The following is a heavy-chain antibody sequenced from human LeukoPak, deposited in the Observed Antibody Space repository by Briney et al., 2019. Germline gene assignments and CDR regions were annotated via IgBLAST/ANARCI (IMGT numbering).Heavy chain of an antibody. CDR1: GYTFTSYG. Sequence: ASVKVSCKASGYTFTSYGISWVRQAPGQGLEWMGWISAYNGNTNYAQKLQGRVTMTTDTSTSTAYMELRSLRSDDTAVYYCARGGTRYNWNDGFLMDVWGQGTTVTVSS. CDR3: ARGGTRYNWNDGFLMDV. V-gene: IGHV1-18*01. J-gene: IGHJ6*02. D-gene: IGHD1-1*01. CDR2: ISAYNGNT.